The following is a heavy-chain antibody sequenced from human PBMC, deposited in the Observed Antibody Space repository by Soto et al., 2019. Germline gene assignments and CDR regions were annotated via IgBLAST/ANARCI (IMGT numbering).Heavy chain of an antibody. Sequence: XLRLSCAASGFXFSSYVMHWVRHAPGKGLEWVAGRLYDWSNKYYADSVKCQFTISIYNSNNTLYLQMNVLRAEDTAVYYCARSASYSSLYYFDYWGQGTLVTVSS. CDR1: GFXFSSYV. CDR3: ARSASYSSLYYFDY. V-gene: IGHV3-33*01. J-gene: IGHJ4*02. D-gene: IGHD6-13*01. CDR2: RLYDWSNK.